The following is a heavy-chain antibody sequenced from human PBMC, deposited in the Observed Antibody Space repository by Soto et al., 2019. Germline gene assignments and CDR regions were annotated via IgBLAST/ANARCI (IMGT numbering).Heavy chain of an antibody. V-gene: IGHV3-30*18. CDR3: AKAGANWEIYYYYYMDV. CDR1: GFTFSSYG. Sequence: QVQLVESGGGVVQPGRSLRLSCAASGFTFSSYGMHWVRQAPGKGLEWVAVISHDGSNKYYADSVKGRFTISRDNSKNTLYLQMNSLRAEDTAVYYCAKAGANWEIYYYYYMDVWGKGNTVTVSS. D-gene: IGHD1-1*01. CDR2: ISHDGSNK. J-gene: IGHJ6*03.